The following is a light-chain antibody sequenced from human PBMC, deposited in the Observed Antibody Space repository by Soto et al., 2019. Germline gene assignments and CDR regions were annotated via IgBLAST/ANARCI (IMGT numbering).Light chain of an antibody. J-gene: IGKJ2*01. CDR1: QSVSTSY. Sequence: EIVLTQSPGTLSLSPGDSATLSCRTSQSVSTSYLAWYQQKRGQAPRLLIYAASSRATGIPDRFSGSGSGAYLTVFIIRMGRVDSAVYSGHQRESYPNVYTFGQG. CDR2: AAS. CDR3: HQRESYPNVYT. V-gene: IGKV3-20*01.